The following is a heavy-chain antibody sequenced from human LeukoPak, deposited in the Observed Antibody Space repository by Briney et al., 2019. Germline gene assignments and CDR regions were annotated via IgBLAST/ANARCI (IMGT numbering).Heavy chain of an antibody. CDR1: SGSISSNY. Sequence: KSSETLSLTCTVSSGSISSNYWGWIRQPPGKGLEWIGYFYYGGSTTYNPSLKSRVSISVDTSKNQFSLNLRSVTAADTAVYYCARVYGGSVDYWGQGTLATVSS. V-gene: IGHV4-59*08. D-gene: IGHD3-3*01. CDR3: ARVYGGSVDY. CDR2: FYYGGST. J-gene: IGHJ4*02.